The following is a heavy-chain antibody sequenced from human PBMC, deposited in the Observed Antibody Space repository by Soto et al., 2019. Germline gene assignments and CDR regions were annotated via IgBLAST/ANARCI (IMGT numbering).Heavy chain of an antibody. D-gene: IGHD3-3*01. J-gene: IGHJ6*02. CDR2: ISTYNGNT. CDR3: ARNHDFWIGVGGGMDV. V-gene: IGHV1-18*01. CDR1: TYNFKTLI. Sequence: ASVKVSCKASTYNFKTLIISWLRQAAGKGLEWVGWISTYNGNTQYGLKFHDRVTMTTDTSTTTAYLELRSLTTDDTALYFCARNHDFWIGVGGGMDVWGQGTTVTVSS.